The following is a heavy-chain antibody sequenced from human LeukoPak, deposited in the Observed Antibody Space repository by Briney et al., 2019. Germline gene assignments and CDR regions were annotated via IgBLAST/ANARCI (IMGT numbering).Heavy chain of an antibody. Sequence: GASVKVSCKASGYTFTNYGMNWVRQAPGQGLEWMGWINTNTGNPTFAQGFTGRFVFSLDTSVSTAYLQISSLKAEDTAVYYCARGSEIMEYSSGWFPFDPWGQGTLVTVSS. CDR3: ARGSEIMEYSSGWFPFDP. CDR1: GYTFTNYG. J-gene: IGHJ5*02. CDR2: INTNTGNP. D-gene: IGHD6-19*01. V-gene: IGHV7-4-1*02.